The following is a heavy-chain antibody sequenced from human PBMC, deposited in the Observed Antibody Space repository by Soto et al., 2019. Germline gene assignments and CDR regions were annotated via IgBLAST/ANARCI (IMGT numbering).Heavy chain of an antibody. J-gene: IGHJ4*02. V-gene: IGHV4-30-2*03. CDR1: VGSFSRGGYS. CDR2: ISHSGNT. D-gene: IGHD6-13*01. Sequence: SETLSLTCAVSVGSFSRGGYSCSWIRQPPRKGLEGIGCISHSGNTYYNPSLKSRVTISVDTSKNQFSLKLSSVTAADTAVYYCATLLRSSVAAAGPFDYWGQGTLVTVSS. CDR3: ATLLRSSVAAAGPFDY.